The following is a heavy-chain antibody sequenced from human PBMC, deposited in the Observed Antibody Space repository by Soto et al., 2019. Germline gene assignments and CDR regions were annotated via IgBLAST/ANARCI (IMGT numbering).Heavy chain of an antibody. V-gene: IGHV1-69*13. J-gene: IGHJ6*02. Sequence: GASVKVSCKASGGTFSSYAISWVRQAPGQGLEWMGGIIPIFGTANYAQKFQGRVTITADESTSTAYMELSSLRSEDTAVYYCARASRYCSSTSCYEAPRIQLWLRGNTTDYYYGMDVWGQGTTVTVSS. D-gene: IGHD2-2*01. CDR2: IIPIFGTA. CDR3: ARASRYCSSTSCYEAPRIQLWLRGNTTDYYYGMDV. CDR1: GGTFSSYA.